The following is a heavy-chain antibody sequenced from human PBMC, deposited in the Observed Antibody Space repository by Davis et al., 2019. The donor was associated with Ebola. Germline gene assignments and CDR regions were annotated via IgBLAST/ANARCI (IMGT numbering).Heavy chain of an antibody. J-gene: IGHJ3*02. Sequence: SVKVSCKASGYTFTSYAISWVRQAPGQGLEWMGRIIPILGIANYAQKFQGRVTITADKSTSTAYMELSSLRSEDTAVYYCARDRDIDAFDIWGQGTMVTVSS. V-gene: IGHV1-69*04. CDR2: IIPILGIA. D-gene: IGHD2-15*01. CDR3: ARDRDIDAFDI. CDR1: GYTFTSYA.